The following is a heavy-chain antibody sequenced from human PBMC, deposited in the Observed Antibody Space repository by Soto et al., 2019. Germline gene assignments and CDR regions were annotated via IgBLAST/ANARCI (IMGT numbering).Heavy chain of an antibody. V-gene: IGHV3-11*06. CDR3: TRGGRSTSYYWEF. Sequence: GGSLRLSCAASGLSFSDYSMTWIRQAPGKGPEWVARISRGGGDTEYADTVKGRFTISRDNAKNSLYLQMDSMRAEDTAVYYCTRGGRSTSYYWEFWGQGTLVTVSS. D-gene: IGHD2-2*01. CDR1: GLSFSDYS. J-gene: IGHJ4*02. CDR2: ISRGGGDT.